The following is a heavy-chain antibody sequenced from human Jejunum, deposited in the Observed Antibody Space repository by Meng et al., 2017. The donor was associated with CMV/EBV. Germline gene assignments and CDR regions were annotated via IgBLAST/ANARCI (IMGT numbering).Heavy chain of an antibody. J-gene: IGHJ4*02. CDR2: INPNSGGT. CDR1: GYTFTGYY. Sequence: QVQLVPPGAAVKNPGAPVKVSCKASGYTFTGYYMHWVRQAPGQGLEWMGWINPNSGGTNYAQKFQGWVTMTRDTSISTAYMELSRLRSDDTAVYYCARDWEGSWAVFDYWGQGTLVTVSS. D-gene: IGHD6-13*01. V-gene: IGHV1-2*04. CDR3: ARDWEGSWAVFDY.